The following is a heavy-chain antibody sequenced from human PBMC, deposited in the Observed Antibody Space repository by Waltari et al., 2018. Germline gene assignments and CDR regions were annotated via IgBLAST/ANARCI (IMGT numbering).Heavy chain of an antibody. J-gene: IGHJ4*02. CDR2: MKEDGTQK. D-gene: IGHD7-27*01. CDR1: GFRFSNNW. V-gene: IGHV3-7*01. CDR3: ARDWNWGFDY. Sequence: EVQLVESGGGLVQPGGSLGLSCAASGFRFSNNWMSWVRQAPGKGLEWVANMKEDGTQKYYVDSVRGRFTISRDNTKNTLYLQMNSLRVEDTAVYYCARDWNWGFDYWGQGTLVTVSS.